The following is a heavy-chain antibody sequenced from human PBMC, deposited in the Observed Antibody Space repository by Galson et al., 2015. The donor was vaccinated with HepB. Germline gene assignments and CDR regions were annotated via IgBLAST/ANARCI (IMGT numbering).Heavy chain of an antibody. D-gene: IGHD3-10*01. Sequence: ETLSLTCTVSGGSISSYYWSWIRQPPGKGLEWIGYIYYSGSTNYNPSLQSRVTISVDMSKNQFSLKLSSVTAADTAVYYCARLGHAEQNYFYGSGSYAYFEYWGQGTLVTVSS. CDR1: GGSISSYY. CDR2: IYYSGST. CDR3: ARLGHAEQNYFYGSGSYAYFEY. V-gene: IGHV4-59*08. J-gene: IGHJ4*02.